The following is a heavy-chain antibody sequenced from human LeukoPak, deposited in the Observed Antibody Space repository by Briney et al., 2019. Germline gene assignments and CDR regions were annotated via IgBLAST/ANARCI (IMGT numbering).Heavy chain of an antibody. CDR2: IYYSGST. Sequence: SETLSLTCTVSGGSISSYYWSWIRQPPGKGLEWIGYIYYSGSTNYNPSLKSRVTISVDTSKNQFSLKLSSVTAADTAVYYCARRYDDMALDYWGQGTLVTVSS. CDR3: ARRYDDMALDY. D-gene: IGHD3-9*01. J-gene: IGHJ4*02. CDR1: GGSISSYY. V-gene: IGHV4-59*08.